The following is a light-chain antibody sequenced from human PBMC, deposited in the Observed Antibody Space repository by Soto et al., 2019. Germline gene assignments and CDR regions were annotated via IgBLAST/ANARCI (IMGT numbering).Light chain of an antibody. J-gene: IGLJ1*01. CDR1: SSNIGDNY. V-gene: IGLV1-51*01. Sequence: QSVLTQPPSVSAAPGQQVTISCSGSSSNIGDNYVSWYQHLPGTAPKLVVYDNDRRPSGIPGRFSGSKSGTSATLVITGLQTGDEADYHCGTCDDRLDGNYVFGTGTKLTVL. CDR3: GTCDDRLDGNYV. CDR2: DND.